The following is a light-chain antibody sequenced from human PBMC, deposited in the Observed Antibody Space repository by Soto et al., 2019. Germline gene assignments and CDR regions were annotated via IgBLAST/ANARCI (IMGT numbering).Light chain of an antibody. CDR2: EVS. Sequence: QSVLTQPASVSGSPGQSITISCTGSSSDIGTYNLVSWYQQQPGKAPRLVIYEVSGRPSGVSVRFSGSKSGNTASLTISGLQVDDEGDYYCSSYTKTTPAYVFGTGTKVTVL. J-gene: IGLJ1*01. CDR1: SSDIGTYNL. CDR3: SSYTKTTPAYV. V-gene: IGLV2-14*01.